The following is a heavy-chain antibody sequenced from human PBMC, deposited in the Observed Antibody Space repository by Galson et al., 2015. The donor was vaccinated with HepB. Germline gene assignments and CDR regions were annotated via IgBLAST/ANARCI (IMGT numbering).Heavy chain of an antibody. CDR2: ISGSGGTT. CDR1: GFTFSTYT. CDR3: AKDRNSPSPGTSGSDV. J-gene: IGHJ6*02. D-gene: IGHD3-10*01. V-gene: IGHV3-23*01. Sequence: SLRLSCAASGFTFSTYTMSWVRQAPGKGLEWVSAISGSGGTTYYADSVRGRFTISRDNTKRTLYLQMNRLRAEDTALYYCAKDRNSPSPGTSGSDVWGQGTTFSV.